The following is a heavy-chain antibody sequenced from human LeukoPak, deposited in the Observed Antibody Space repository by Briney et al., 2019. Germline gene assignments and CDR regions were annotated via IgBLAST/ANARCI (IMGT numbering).Heavy chain of an antibody. CDR2: ISYDGSNK. CDR1: GFTFSSYG. J-gene: IGHJ4*02. D-gene: IGHD3-10*01. CDR3: AREGYYATIDY. Sequence: PGGSLRLSCAASGFTFSSYGMHWVRQAPGKGLEWVAVISYDGSNKYYAGSVKGRFTFSRDISKNTLYLYLQMNSLRAEDTAVYYCAREGYYATIDYWGQGTLVTVSS. V-gene: IGHV3-33*01.